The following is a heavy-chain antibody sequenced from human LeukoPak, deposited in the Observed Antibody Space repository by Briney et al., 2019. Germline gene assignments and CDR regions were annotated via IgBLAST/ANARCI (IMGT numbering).Heavy chain of an antibody. CDR2: IYHSGST. CDR1: GYSISSGYY. Sequence: PSETLSLTCTVSGYSISSGYYWGWIRQPPGKGLEWIGSIYHSGSTYYNPSLKSRVTISVDTSKNQFSLKLSSVTAADTAVYYCARRGAVADYWGQGTLVTVSS. D-gene: IGHD6-19*01. J-gene: IGHJ4*02. CDR3: ARRGAVADY. V-gene: IGHV4-38-2*02.